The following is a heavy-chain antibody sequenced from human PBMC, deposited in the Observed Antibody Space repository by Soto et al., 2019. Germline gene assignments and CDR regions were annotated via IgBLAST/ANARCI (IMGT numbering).Heavy chain of an antibody. CDR1: GYTFTSYA. V-gene: IGHV1-3*01. J-gene: IGHJ2*01. D-gene: IGHD4-17*01. Sequence: QVQVVQSGAEVKKPGASVKVSCKASGYTFTSYAMHWVRQAPGQRLEWMGWINPGNGNTKNSQKFMGIVPITMDTFASTAYMELSSLRSEDTAVYYCARGASSVTTFYFDLWGRGTLVTVSS. CDR3: ARGASSVTTFYFDL. CDR2: INPGNGNT.